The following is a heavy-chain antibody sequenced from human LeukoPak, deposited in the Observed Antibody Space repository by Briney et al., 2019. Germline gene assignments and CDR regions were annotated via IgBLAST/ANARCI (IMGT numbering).Heavy chain of an antibody. CDR1: GFTFTSYA. V-gene: IGHV3-23*01. D-gene: IGHD6-13*01. CDR2: ISRSGDST. J-gene: IGHJ4*02. Sequence: GGSLRLSCAASGFTFTSYAMTWARQAPGKGLEWASGISRSGDSTDYADSVKGRFTISRDNPKNMVYLQMNSLRVEDTAVYFCATRSYSAGRDFWGQGTLVTVSS. CDR3: ATRSYSAGRDF.